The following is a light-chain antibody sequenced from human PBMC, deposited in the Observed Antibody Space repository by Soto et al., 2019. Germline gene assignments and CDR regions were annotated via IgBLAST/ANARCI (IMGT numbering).Light chain of an antibody. CDR3: QWYHGYCTRT. CDR2: TAS. CDR1: QSVSSW. J-gene: IGKJ1*01. Sequence: QSVSSWMAWYQQKPEKAPNLMIYTASGLESGSRSTLRVSGSGTELDLTISSLRPEAFASDNCQWYHGYCTRTFGQGTKVDIK. V-gene: IGKV1-5*03.